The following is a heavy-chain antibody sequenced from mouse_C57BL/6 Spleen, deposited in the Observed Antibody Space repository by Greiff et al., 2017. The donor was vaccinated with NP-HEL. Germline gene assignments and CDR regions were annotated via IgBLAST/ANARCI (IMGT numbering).Heavy chain of an antibody. Sequence: EVKLVESGPGLVKPSQSLSLTCSVTGYSITSGYYWNWIRQFPGNKLEWMGYISYDGSNNYNPSLKNRISITRDTSKNQFFLKLNSVTTEDTATYYCARDKYYGSSYDYFDYWGQGTTLTVSS. CDR3: ARDKYYGSSYDYFDY. V-gene: IGHV3-6*01. D-gene: IGHD1-1*01. CDR1: GYSITSGYY. J-gene: IGHJ2*01. CDR2: ISYDGSN.